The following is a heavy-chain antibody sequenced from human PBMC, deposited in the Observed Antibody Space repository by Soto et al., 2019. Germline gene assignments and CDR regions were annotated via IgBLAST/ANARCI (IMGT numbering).Heavy chain of an antibody. CDR2: ISSSSSYI. V-gene: IGHV3-21*01. Sequence: EVQLVESGGGLVKPGGSLRLSCAASGFTFSSYSMNWVRQAPGKGLEWVSSISSSSSYIYYADSVKGRFTISRDNAKNSLYLQMNRLRAEDTAVYYCASDFQAGAFDIWGQGTMVTVSS. CDR3: ASDFQAGAFDI. CDR1: GFTFSSYS. J-gene: IGHJ3*02.